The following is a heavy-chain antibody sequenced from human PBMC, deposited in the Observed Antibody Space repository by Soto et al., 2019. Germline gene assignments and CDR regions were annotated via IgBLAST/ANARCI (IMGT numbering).Heavy chain of an antibody. J-gene: IGHJ4*02. CDR1: GFTFSSFA. CDR3: AKDKTAIYLSSYDILTGSGWSFDY. CDR2: ISGSGGST. V-gene: IGHV3-23*01. Sequence: PGRSLRLSCAASGFTFSSFAMSWVRQAPGKGLEWVSAISGSGGSTYYADSVKGRFTISRDNSKNTLYLQMNSLRAEDTAVYYCAKDKTAIYLSSYDILTGSGWSFDYWGQGTLVTVSS. D-gene: IGHD3-9*01.